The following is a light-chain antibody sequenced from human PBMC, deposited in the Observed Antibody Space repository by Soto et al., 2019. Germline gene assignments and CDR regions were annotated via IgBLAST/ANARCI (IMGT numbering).Light chain of an antibody. CDR3: QSYDSSLSGVV. CDR1: SSNIAAGYD. Sequence: QSVLTQPPSVSGAPGQRVTISFTGSSSNIAAGYDVHWYQQLPGTAPKLLIYGNSNRPSGVPDRFSGSKSGTSASLAITGLQAEDEADYYCQSYDSSLSGVVFGGGTKLTVL. CDR2: GNS. J-gene: IGLJ2*01. V-gene: IGLV1-40*01.